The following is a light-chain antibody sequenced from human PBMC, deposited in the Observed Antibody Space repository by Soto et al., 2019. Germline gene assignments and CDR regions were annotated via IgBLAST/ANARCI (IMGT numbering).Light chain of an antibody. J-gene: IGKJ2*01. CDR1: QSISVH. CDR3: QQSYITPYT. CDR2: AAS. Sequence: DIQMTQSPSSLSASVGDTVTITCRASQSISVHLNWYQQKGGKVPKLLIYAASNLYSGVPSRFSGSESETDFALTISSLQPEDFATYCCQQSYITPYTCGQGTRLEIK. V-gene: IGKV1-39*01.